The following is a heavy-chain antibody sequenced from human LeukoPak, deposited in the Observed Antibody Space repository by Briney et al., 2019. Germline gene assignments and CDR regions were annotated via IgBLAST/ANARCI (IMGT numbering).Heavy chain of an antibody. D-gene: IGHD3-16*01. V-gene: IGHV3-48*01. Sequence: GGSLRLSCAASGFTFSSYSMNWVRQAPGKGLEWVSYISSSSSTIYYADSVKGRFIISRDNAKSSLFLQMNSLRAEDTSVYYCVRDQGGAVSYWGQGTLVTVSS. CDR1: GFTFSSYS. J-gene: IGHJ4*02. CDR3: VRDQGGAVSY. CDR2: ISSSSSTI.